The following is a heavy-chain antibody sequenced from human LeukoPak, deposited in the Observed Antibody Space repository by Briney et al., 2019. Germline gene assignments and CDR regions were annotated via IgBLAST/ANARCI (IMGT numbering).Heavy chain of an antibody. D-gene: IGHD4-17*01. V-gene: IGHV4-31*03. Sequence: SETLSLTCTVSGGFISSGGYYWSWIRQHPGKGLEWIGYIYYSGSTYYNPSLKSRVTISVDTSKNQFSLKLSSVTAADTAVYYCARGPLSTVLDYWGQGTLVTVSS. CDR2: IYYSGST. J-gene: IGHJ4*02. CDR3: ARGPLSTVLDY. CDR1: GGFISSGGYY.